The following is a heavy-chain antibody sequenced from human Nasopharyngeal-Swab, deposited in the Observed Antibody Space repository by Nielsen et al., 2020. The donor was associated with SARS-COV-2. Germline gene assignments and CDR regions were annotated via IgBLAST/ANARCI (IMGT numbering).Heavy chain of an antibody. J-gene: IGHJ5*02. CDR3: ARAGWGSSGSNWFDT. CDR2: IIPIFGTA. Sequence: SVKVSCKASGGTFCSYAISWVRQHTGQGLEWMGGIIPIFGTANYAQKFQGRVTITADESTSTAYMELSSLRSEDTAVYYCARAGWGSSGSNWFDTWGQGTLVTVSS. V-gene: IGHV1-69*01. D-gene: IGHD3-22*01. CDR1: GGTFCSYA.